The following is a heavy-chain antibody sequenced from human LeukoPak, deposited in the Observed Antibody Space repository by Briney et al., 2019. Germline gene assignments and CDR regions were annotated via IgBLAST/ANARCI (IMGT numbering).Heavy chain of an antibody. J-gene: IGHJ5*02. V-gene: IGHV1-2*02. CDR1: GYTFTSYD. Sequence: ASVNVSCTASGYTFTSYDINWVRQATGQGREWMGWINPNSGGTNYAQKFQGRVTMTRDTSISTAYMELSRLRSDDTAVYYCARDRYSMVRGHFNWFDPWGQGTLVTVSS. CDR3: ARDRYSMVRGHFNWFDP. CDR2: INPNSGGT. D-gene: IGHD3-10*01.